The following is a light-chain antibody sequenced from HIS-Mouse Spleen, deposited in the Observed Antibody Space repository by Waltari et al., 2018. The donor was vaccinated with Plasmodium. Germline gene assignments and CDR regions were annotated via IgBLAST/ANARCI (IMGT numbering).Light chain of an antibody. CDR3: QQYNNWPRGT. J-gene: IGKJ1*01. CDR2: GAT. CDR1: QSVSSN. Sequence: EIVMTQSPATLSVSPGERATLSCRASQSVSSNLAWYQQKPGQAPRLLIDGATTRAIGNPSRFSGSESGKEFTLTISSMQSEDFAVDYCQQYNNWPRGTCGQGTKVEIK. V-gene: IGKV3-15*01.